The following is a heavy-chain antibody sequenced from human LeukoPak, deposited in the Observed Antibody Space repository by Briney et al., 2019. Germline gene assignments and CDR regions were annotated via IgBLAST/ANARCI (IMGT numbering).Heavy chain of an antibody. Sequence: PGRSLRLSCAASGFTFSSYAMHWVRQAPGKGLEWVAVISPDGSNKYYADSVKGRFTISRDNSKNTLYLQMNSLRAEDTAVYYCARSPRRAPPFDYWGQGTLVTVFS. CDR3: ARSPRRAPPFDY. V-gene: IGHV3-30*04. J-gene: IGHJ4*02. CDR1: GFTFSSYA. CDR2: ISPDGSNK.